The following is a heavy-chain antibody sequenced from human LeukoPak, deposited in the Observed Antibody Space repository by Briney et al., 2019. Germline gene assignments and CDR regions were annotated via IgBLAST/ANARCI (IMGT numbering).Heavy chain of an antibody. J-gene: IGHJ5*02. Sequence: PSETLSLTCAVYGGSFSGYYWSWIRQPPGKGLEWIGEINHSGSTNYNPSLKSRVTISVDTSKIQFSLKLSSVTAADTAVYYCASTRNWFDPWGQGTLVTVSS. CDR3: ASTRNWFDP. CDR2: INHSGST. CDR1: GGSFSGYY. V-gene: IGHV4-34*01.